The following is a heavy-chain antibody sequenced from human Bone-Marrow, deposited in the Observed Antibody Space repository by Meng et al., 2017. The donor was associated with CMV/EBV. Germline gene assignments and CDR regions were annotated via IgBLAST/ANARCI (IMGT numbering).Heavy chain of an antibody. CDR3: ARVGGSHYPDY. CDR1: GFTFNYAW. D-gene: IGHD1-26*01. J-gene: IGHJ4*02. Sequence: GESLKVSCAASGFTFNYAWMSWVRQAPGKGLEWVGRIKSKTDGGTTDYTAPVKGRFTISRDDSKNTLYLQMNSLKTEDTAVYYCARVGGSHYPDYWGQGTLVTVSS. V-gene: IGHV3-15*01. CDR2: IKSKTDGGTT.